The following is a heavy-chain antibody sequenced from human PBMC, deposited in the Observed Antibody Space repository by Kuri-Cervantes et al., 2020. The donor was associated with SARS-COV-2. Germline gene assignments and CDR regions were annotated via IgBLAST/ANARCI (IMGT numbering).Heavy chain of an antibody. D-gene: IGHD1-20*01. J-gene: IGHJ5*02. V-gene: IGHV3-7*03. Sequence: GESLKISCAASGFTFSSYWMSWVRQAPGKGLEWVANIKQDGSEKYYVDSVKGRFTISRDNAKNSLYLQMNSLRAEDTAVYYCARDRGHRNNWKPGDWGFDPWGQGTLDTVSS. CDR2: IKQDGSEK. CDR1: GFTFSSYW. CDR3: ARDRGHRNNWKPGDWGFDP.